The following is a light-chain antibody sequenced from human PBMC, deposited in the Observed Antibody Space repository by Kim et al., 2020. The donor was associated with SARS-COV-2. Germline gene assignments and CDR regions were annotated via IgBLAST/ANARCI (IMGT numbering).Light chain of an antibody. V-gene: IGKV1-13*02. CDR2: DAS. CDR3: QQFNIYSWT. CDR1: QGIDSA. Sequence: GDRVTITCRASQGIDSALAWYQQRPGKPTKLLIYDASSLESGVPSRFSGSGSGTDFTLTISSLQPEDFATYYCQQFNIYSWTFGQGTKVDIK. J-gene: IGKJ1*01.